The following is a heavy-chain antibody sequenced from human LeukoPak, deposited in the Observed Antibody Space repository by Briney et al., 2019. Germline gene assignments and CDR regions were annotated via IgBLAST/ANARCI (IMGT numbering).Heavy chain of an antibody. CDR3: ARRVEPVSGTGSFDS. D-gene: IGHD6-19*01. V-gene: IGHV4-59*08. CDR2: IYYSGST. Sequence: PSETLSLTCTVSGGSISNYYWSWIRQPPGKGLECIGYIYYSGSTNYNPSLKSRVTISVDTSKNQFSLRLSSVTAADTAVYYCARRVEPVSGTGSFDSWGQGTLVTVSS. J-gene: IGHJ4*02. CDR1: GGSISNYY.